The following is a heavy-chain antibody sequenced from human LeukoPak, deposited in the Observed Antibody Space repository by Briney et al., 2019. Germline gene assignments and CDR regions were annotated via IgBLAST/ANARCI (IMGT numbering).Heavy chain of an antibody. CDR1: GYTFTSYG. Sequence: ASVKVSCKASGYTFTSYGISWVRQAPGQGLEWMGWISAYNGNTNYAQKLQGRVTMTTDTSTSTAYMELRSLRSEDTAVYYCARDRSPYGSGSYVFDYWGQGTLVTVSS. CDR3: ARDRSPYGSGSYVFDY. CDR2: ISAYNGNT. J-gene: IGHJ4*02. D-gene: IGHD3-10*01. V-gene: IGHV1-18*01.